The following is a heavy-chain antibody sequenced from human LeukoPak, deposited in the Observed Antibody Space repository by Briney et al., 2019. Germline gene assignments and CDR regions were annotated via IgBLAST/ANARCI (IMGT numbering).Heavy chain of an antibody. D-gene: IGHD1-14*01. Sequence: PSETLSLTCTVSGDPINSYYWSWIRQPPGKGLEWIGHIYYSGSTNYNPPLKSRVTISIDTSKNQFSLKLSSVTAADTAVYYCAGGNNPYFFDYWGQGTLVTVSS. V-gene: IGHV4-59*01. CDR1: GDPINSYY. CDR2: IYYSGST. J-gene: IGHJ4*02. CDR3: AGGNNPYFFDY.